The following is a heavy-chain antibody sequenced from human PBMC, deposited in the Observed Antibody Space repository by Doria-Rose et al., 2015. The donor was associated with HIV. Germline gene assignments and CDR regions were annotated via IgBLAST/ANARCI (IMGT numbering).Heavy chain of an antibody. J-gene: IGHJ4*02. V-gene: IGHV2-26*01. D-gene: IGHD6-13*01. CDR1: GVSLSSPGMG. CDR3: ARIKSSRWYHKYYFDF. CDR2: NFLDDER. Sequence: QVQLMQSGPVLVKPTETLTLTCTVSGVSLSSPGMGVSWIRQPPGKALEWLAHNFLDDERSYKPSLKSRLIISRGTSKSQVVLTMTDMDPVDTATYYCARIKSSRWYHKYYFDFWGQGTLVIVSA.